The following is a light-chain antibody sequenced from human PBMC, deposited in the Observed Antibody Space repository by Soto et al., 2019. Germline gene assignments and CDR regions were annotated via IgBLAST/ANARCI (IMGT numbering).Light chain of an antibody. Sequence: QSALTQPASVSGSPGQSITISCTGTSSDVGGYNYVSWYQQHPGKAPKLMISDVSNRPSVVSNRFSGSKSGNTASLTISGLQAEDEADYYCSSYTSSSTFYVFGTGTKVTVL. V-gene: IGLV2-14*01. CDR1: SSDVGGYNY. J-gene: IGLJ1*01. CDR3: SSYTSSSTFYV. CDR2: DVS.